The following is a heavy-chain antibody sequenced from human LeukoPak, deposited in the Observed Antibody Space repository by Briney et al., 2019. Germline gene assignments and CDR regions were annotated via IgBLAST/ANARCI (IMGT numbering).Heavy chain of an antibody. Sequence: VASVKVSCKASGYTFTSYGISWVRQAPGQGLEWMGWISAYSGNTNYAQRLQGRVTMTTDTSTSTAYMELRSLRSDDTAVYYCARESINIMGAIMAKNYYFDYWGQGTLVTVSS. D-gene: IGHD1-26*01. V-gene: IGHV1-18*01. CDR2: ISAYSGNT. J-gene: IGHJ4*02. CDR1: GYTFTSYG. CDR3: ARESINIMGAIMAKNYYFDY.